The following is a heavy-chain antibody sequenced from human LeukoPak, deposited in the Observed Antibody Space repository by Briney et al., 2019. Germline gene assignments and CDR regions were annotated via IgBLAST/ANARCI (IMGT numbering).Heavy chain of an antibody. CDR1: GFTFSSYA. CDR2: ISGSGGST. V-gene: IGHV3-23*01. Sequence: GSLRLSCAASGFTFSSYAMSWVRQAPGKGLEWVSAISGSGGSTYYADSVKGRFTISRDNSKSTLYLQMNSLRAEDTAVYYCAKDWYYDFWSGYSNWGQGTLVAVSS. CDR3: AKDWYYDFWSGYSN. J-gene: IGHJ4*02. D-gene: IGHD3-3*01.